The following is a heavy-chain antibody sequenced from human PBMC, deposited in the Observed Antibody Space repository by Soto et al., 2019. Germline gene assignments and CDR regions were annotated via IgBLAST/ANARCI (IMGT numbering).Heavy chain of an antibody. V-gene: IGHV4-39*01. CDR3: ARHDYDFWSGYYTG. Sequence: SETLSLTCTVSGGSISSSSYYWGWIRQPPGKGLEWIGSIYYSGSTYYNPSLKSRVTISVDTSKNQFSLKLSSVTAADTAVYYCARHDYDFWSGYYTGWGQGTLVTVSS. CDR1: GGSISSSSYY. J-gene: IGHJ4*02. CDR2: IYYSGST. D-gene: IGHD3-3*01.